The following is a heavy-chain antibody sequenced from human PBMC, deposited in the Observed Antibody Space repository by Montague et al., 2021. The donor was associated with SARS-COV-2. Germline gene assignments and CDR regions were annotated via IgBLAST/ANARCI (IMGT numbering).Heavy chain of an antibody. J-gene: IGHJ6*02. V-gene: IGHV4-39*07. CDR2: IYCSGST. CDR1: GVFLLLSSFY. D-gene: IGHD2-2*02. Sequence: SETLSLTCTVSGVFLLLSSFYWGWIRHFFLTFLEVIGSIYCSGSTCYILALCCRVTILGDTSKHQFSLKLSSVTAADTAVYYCAREPSRQPLLYPIGDYYYGMDVWGQGTTVTVSS. CDR3: AREPSRQPLLYPIGDYYYGMDV.